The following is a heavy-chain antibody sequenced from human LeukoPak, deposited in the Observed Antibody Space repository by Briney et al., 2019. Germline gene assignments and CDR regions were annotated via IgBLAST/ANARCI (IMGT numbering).Heavy chain of an antibody. V-gene: IGHV3-23*01. CDR1: GFTFSSNG. J-gene: IGHJ4*02. D-gene: IGHD5-18*01. Sequence: SGGSLRLSCAASGFTFSSNGMNWVRQAPGKGLEWVSSISSSGGNTYYADSVKGRFTISRDNSKNTLFLQMNNLRVEGTAVWRPEGSYGYFDYCGQGTLATVSS. CDR2: ISSSGGNT. CDR3: EGSYGYFDY.